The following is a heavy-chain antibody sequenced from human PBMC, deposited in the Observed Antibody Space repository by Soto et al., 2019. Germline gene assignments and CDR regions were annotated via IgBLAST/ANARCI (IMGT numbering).Heavy chain of an antibody. D-gene: IGHD4-17*01. CDR3: ATSYGDSNFDY. Sequence: QLVQSGGDLVQPGGSLRLSCAASGFTFSSFSMNWVRQAPGKGLEWLSYISSSSGTIFYADSVKGRFTISRDNAKGSLYLQMSSLRAEDTAVYYCATSYGDSNFDYWGQGTLVTVSS. CDR2: ISSSSGTI. J-gene: IGHJ4*02. V-gene: IGHV3-48*01. CDR1: GFTFSSFS.